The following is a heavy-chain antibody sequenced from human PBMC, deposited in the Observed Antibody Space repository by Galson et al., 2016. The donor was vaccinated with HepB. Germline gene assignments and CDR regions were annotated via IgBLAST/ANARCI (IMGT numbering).Heavy chain of an antibody. D-gene: IGHD5-12*01. CDR1: GFPFSRYG. Sequence: SLRLSCAASGFPFSRYGMNWVRQAPGKGLEWVSSISSSSAFIYYAESLKGRFTISRDNAKDSLYLQIHSLRGEDTAVYYCARDRGYSGYGAYNWFDPWGQGTLVTVSS. V-gene: IGHV3-21*01. CDR3: ARDRGYSGYGAYNWFDP. CDR2: ISSSSAFI. J-gene: IGHJ5*02.